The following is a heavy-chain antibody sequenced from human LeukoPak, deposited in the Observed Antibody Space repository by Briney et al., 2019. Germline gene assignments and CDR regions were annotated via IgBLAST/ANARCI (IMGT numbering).Heavy chain of an antibody. CDR2: ITGSGGNT. J-gene: IGHJ4*02. V-gene: IGHV3-23*01. Sequence: GGSLRLSCAASGFTFSNYAMSWVRQAPGKGLEWVSAITGSGGNTYYADSVKGRFTISRDNSKNTVFLQMNSLRAAATAVYYCAKWGDYDVLTGYYVSDYWGQGTLVTVSS. D-gene: IGHD3-9*01. CDR1: GFTFSNYA. CDR3: AKWGDYDVLTGYYVSDY.